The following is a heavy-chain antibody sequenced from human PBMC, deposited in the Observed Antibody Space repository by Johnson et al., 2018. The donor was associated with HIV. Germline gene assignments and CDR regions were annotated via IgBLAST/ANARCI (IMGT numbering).Heavy chain of an antibody. D-gene: IGHD3-3*01. CDR1: GITVGTNY. CDR3: AKFRGYYAPFDI. J-gene: IGHJ3*02. V-gene: IGHV3-66*01. Sequence: VQLVESGGGVVQPGRSLRLSCAASGITVGTNYMTWVRQPPGKGLDWVSAVYSTFGTYYADSVKGRFTISRDNSKNTMYLQMNSLRAEDTAIYYCAKFRGYYAPFDIWGQGTMVTVSS. CDR2: VYSTFGT.